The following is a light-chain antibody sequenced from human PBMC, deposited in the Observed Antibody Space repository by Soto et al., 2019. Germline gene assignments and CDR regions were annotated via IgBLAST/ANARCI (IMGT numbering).Light chain of an antibody. CDR1: QSVGRN. CDR3: QQWSKGPSLT. J-gene: IGKJ4*01. Sequence: EIVLTQSPATLSLSPGEGATLSCRASQSVGRNLAWYQQKPGQAPGLLLYDASKRATGTPARFSASGSGTAFTLPISSLEPEDSAVYYCQQWSKGPSLTFGGGTKVDI. CDR2: DAS. V-gene: IGKV3-11*01.